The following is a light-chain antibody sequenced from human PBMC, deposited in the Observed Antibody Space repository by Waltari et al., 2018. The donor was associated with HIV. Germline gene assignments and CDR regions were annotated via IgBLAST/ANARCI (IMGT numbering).Light chain of an antibody. CDR1: SSDVGASNF. V-gene: IGLV2-14*03. CDR2: DVS. Sequence: QSALTQPAPVSGSPGQSITLSCTGPSSDVGASNFVSWYPQHPGKAPKLMIYDVSSRPSGVSDRFSGSKSGNTASLTISGLQAEDEADYYCGSYTSSSTLVFGGGTKLTVL. J-gene: IGLJ3*02. CDR3: GSYTSSSTLV.